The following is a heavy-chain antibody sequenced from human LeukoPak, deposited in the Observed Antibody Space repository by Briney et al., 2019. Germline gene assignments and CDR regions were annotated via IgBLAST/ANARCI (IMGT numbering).Heavy chain of an antibody. Sequence: PSETLSLTCTVSGGSISRYYWSWIRQPAGKGRAWIGRVYTYGCTNYNPSLKSQVTMPVGTSKNQFSLKLSSVMGADTAVYYCARDMGIVYSSRGAFDIWGQGTMVTVSS. V-gene: IGHV4-4*07. CDR2: VYTYGCT. J-gene: IGHJ3*02. CDR1: GGSISRYY. CDR3: ARDMGIVYSSRGAFDI. D-gene: IGHD6-13*01.